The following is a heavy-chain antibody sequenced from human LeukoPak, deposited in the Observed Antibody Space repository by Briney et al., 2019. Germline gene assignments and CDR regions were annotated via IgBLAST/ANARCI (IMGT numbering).Heavy chain of an antibody. CDR3: ARDLGSTPVLDY. D-gene: IGHD3-10*01. CDR1: GFTFSSYA. V-gene: IGHV3-30*04. Sequence: GGSLRLSCAASGFTFSSYAMHWVRQAPGKGLEWVAVISYDGSNKYYADSVKGRFTISRDNSKNTLYLQMNSLRAEDTAVYYWARDLGSTPVLDYWGQGTLVTVSS. J-gene: IGHJ4*02. CDR2: ISYDGSNK.